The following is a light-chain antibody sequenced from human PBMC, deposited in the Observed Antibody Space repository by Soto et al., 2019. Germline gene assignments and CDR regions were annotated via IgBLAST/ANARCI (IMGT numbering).Light chain of an antibody. V-gene: IGKV3-15*01. CDR2: GAA. Sequence: DIVMTQSPATLSVSPGERATLSCRASQSVGKNLGWYQKKPGQAPRLLIYGAATRATGISARFSGSGSGTEFTLTISSLQSEDYAVYYCQQYNNWPPNTFGQGTKVDIK. CDR3: QQYNNWPPNT. J-gene: IGKJ2*01. CDR1: QSVGKN.